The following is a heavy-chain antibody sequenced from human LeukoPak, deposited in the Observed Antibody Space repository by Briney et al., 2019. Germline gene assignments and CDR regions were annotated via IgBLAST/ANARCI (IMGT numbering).Heavy chain of an antibody. D-gene: IGHD4-17*01. Sequence: SVKVSCKASGGTFSSYAISWVRQAPGQGLEWMGGIIPVFGTANYAQKFQGRVTITTDESTSTAYMELSSLRSEDTAVYYCAADPGGYGDYDLKFDYWGQGTLVTVSS. CDR2: IIPVFGTA. CDR3: AADPGGYGDYDLKFDY. CDR1: GGTFSSYA. J-gene: IGHJ4*02. V-gene: IGHV1-69*05.